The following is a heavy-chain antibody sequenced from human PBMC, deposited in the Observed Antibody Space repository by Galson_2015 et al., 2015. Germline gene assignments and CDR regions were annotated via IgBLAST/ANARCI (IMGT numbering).Heavy chain of an antibody. CDR1: GFTFSSHS. CDR2: ISYDGYNK. D-gene: IGHD3-16*01. V-gene: IGHV3-30-3*01. J-gene: IGHJ4*02. CDR3: ARSSSALGGSSYVTDF. Sequence: LRLSCAGSGFTFSSHSLHWVRQAPGKGLEWVAVISYDGYNKYFADSVKGRFTLSRDNSKNMLNLQMNSLRSEDTAIYHCARSSSALGGSSYVTDFWGQGTLVTVSS.